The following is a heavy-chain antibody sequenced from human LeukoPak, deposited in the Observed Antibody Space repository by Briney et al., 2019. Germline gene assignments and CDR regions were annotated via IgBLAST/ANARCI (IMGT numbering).Heavy chain of an antibody. CDR2: ISGSSGST. J-gene: IGHJ3*02. CDR3: ARPGVSSSFDAFDI. CDR1: GFTFSSYA. Sequence: GGSLRLSCAPSGFTFSSYAMSWVRQAPGKGLEWVSSISGSSGSTYYADSVKGRFTISRDNSKNTLYLQMNSLKAEDTAVYYCARPGVSSSFDAFDIWGQGTMVTVSS. V-gene: IGHV3-23*01. D-gene: IGHD6-6*01.